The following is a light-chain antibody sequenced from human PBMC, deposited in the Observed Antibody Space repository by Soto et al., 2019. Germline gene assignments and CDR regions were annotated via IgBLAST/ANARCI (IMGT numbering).Light chain of an antibody. CDR2: DAS. Sequence: EIVLTQSPATLSLSPGERATLSCRASQSVSSYLAWYQQKPGQAPRLLIYDASNRATGIPARFSGSGSGTDFTLTISSLEPEDFAVYSCQQRSNWPPRPFGGGTKVEIK. J-gene: IGKJ4*01. V-gene: IGKV3-11*01. CDR3: QQRSNWPPRP. CDR1: QSVSSY.